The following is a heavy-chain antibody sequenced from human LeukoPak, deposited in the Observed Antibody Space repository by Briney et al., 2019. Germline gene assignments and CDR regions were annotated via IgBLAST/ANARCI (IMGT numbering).Heavy chain of an antibody. CDR2: MNPNSGNT. V-gene: IGHV1-8*02. CDR1: GGTFSSYA. J-gene: IGHJ5*02. D-gene: IGHD1-26*01. CDR3: ARAPNRWELLQKNWFDP. Sequence: ASVKVSCKASGGTFSSYAINWVRQATGQGLEWMGWMNPNSGNTGYAQKFQGRVTMTRNTSISTAYMELSSLRSEDTAVYYCARAPNRWELLQKNWFDPWGQGTLVTVSS.